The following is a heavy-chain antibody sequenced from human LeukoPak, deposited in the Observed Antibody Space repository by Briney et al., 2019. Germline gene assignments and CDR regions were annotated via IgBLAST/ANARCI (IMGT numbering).Heavy chain of an antibody. CDR1: GFSLSSYD. Sequence: GGSLRLSCAASGFSLSSYDMYWVRQAPGKGLEWLAFISYDGYNKDYADSVRGRFTISRDNAKNSLYLQMNSLRAEDTAVYYCARAPNYYDSSGYHDYWGQGTLVTVSS. J-gene: IGHJ4*02. V-gene: IGHV3-30-3*01. CDR3: ARAPNYYDSSGYHDY. CDR2: ISYDGYNK. D-gene: IGHD3-22*01.